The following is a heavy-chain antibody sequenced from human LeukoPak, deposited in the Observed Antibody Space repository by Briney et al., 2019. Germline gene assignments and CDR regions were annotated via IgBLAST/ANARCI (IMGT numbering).Heavy chain of an antibody. CDR1: GFTFSSYG. V-gene: IGHV3-23*01. CDR3: AKGTHYCSGGSCYWDWFDP. Sequence: PGGTLRLSCAASGFTFSSYGMSWVRQAPGKGLEWVSAISGSGGSTYYADSVKGRFTISRDNSKNTLYLQMNSLRAEDTAVYYCAKGTHYCSGGSCYWDWFDPWGQGTLVTVSS. D-gene: IGHD2-15*01. J-gene: IGHJ5*02. CDR2: ISGSGGST.